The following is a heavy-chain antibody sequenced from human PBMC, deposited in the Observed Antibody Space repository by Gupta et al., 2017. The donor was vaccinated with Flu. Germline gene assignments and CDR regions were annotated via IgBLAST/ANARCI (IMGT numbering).Heavy chain of an antibody. J-gene: IGHJ4*02. CDR3: AKGGDYFASGPYSYFDF. D-gene: IGHD3-10*01. CDR2: ISGRTEST. CDR1: GFIFSSYA. Sequence: EVQLLESGGTLVQPGGSLRLSCAASGFIFSSYAMSWVRQAPGKGLEWVSGISGRTESTSYADSVKGRFTVSRDNSKNTLDLQMHSLSGDDTAVYYCAKGGDYFASGPYSYFDFWGQGTLVTVSS. V-gene: IGHV3-23*01.